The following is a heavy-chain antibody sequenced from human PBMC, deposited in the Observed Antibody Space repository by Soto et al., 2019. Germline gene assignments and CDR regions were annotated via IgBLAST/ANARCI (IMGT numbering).Heavy chain of an antibody. J-gene: IGHJ6*02. CDR1: GYTFTSYY. Sequence: DAVKVSCKASGYTFTSYYMHWVRQAPGQGLEWMGIINPSGGSTSYAQKFQGRVTMTKDTSTSTVYMELSSLRSEDTAVYYCARDFQGPWVQPRTRGEYGMDVWGQGTTVTGS. CDR3: ARDFQGPWVQPRTRGEYGMDV. CDR2: INPSGGST. V-gene: IGHV1-46*01. D-gene: IGHD1-26*01.